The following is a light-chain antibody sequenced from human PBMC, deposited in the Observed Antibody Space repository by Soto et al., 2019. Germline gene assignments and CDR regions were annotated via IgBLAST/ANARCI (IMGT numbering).Light chain of an antibody. CDR2: DAS. CDR1: QSISSW. J-gene: IGKJ1*01. Sequence: DIQTTPSPSTLSASIGDRVIITCRASQSISSWLAWYQQRPGKAPKLLIYDASSLQSGVPSRFSGSGSGTEFALTISSLQPDDFATYYCQQYNTYSPAFGPGTKVDIK. V-gene: IGKV1-5*01. CDR3: QQYNTYSPA.